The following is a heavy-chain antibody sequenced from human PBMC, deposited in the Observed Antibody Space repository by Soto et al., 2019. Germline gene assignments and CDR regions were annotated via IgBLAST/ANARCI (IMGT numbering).Heavy chain of an antibody. Sequence: SVKVSCKASGGTFSSYAISWVRQAPGQGLEWMGGIIPIFGTANYAQKFQGRVTITADESTSTAYMELSSLRSEDTAVYYCARGGHGYGDLYFDYWGQGTLVTVSS. CDR2: IIPIFGTA. CDR3: ARGGHGYGDLYFDY. J-gene: IGHJ4*02. D-gene: IGHD4-17*01. CDR1: GGTFSSYA. V-gene: IGHV1-69*13.